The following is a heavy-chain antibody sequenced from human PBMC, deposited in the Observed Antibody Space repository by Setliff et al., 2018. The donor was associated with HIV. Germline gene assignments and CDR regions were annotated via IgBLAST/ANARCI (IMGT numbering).Heavy chain of an antibody. D-gene: IGHD5-12*01. V-gene: IGHV1-69*13. CDR3: ATALAGMATISAY. Sequence: SVKVSCKASGGTFSNSVISWVRQAPGQGLEWMGGIIPMLRATKYAQRFQGRVTITADESTSTAYMELSSLRSEDTAVYYCATALAGMATISAYWGQGTLVTVSS. CDR2: IIPMLRAT. J-gene: IGHJ4*02. CDR1: GGTFSNSV.